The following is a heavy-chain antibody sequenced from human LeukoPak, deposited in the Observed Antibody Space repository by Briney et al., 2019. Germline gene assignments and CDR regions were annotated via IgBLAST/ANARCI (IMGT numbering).Heavy chain of an antibody. D-gene: IGHD6-25*01. CDR1: GYTLSGYA. CDR2: ISGYNGDI. CDR3: GRARLVSSGYYGLDV. V-gene: IGHV1-18*01. Sequence: ASVKVSCKVSGYTLSGYAISWVRQAPGQGLEWMGGISGYNGDINYAQNLQGRVTMTKDTFTSTASMELRSLRSDDTAVYYWGRARLVSSGYYGLDVWGQGTMVTVSS. J-gene: IGHJ6*02.